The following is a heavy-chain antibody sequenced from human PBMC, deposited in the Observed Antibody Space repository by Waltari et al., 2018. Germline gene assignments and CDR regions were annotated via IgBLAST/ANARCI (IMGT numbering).Heavy chain of an antibody. Sequence: QVQLVQSGAEVKKPGSSVKVSCTASGGTFGRYAISWVRQAPGEGLEWMGAIIPIVGTAPNYAQKFQDRLTVTAEESTATVYMDLSSLRSDDTAVYYCARRQLGGAFDPWGQGTLVSVSS. CDR3: ARRQLGGAFDP. CDR1: GGTFGRYA. D-gene: IGHD3-16*01. J-gene: IGHJ5*02. CDR2: IIPIVGTAP. V-gene: IGHV1-69*12.